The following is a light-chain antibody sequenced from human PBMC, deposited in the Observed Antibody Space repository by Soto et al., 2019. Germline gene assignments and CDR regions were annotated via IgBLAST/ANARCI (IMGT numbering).Light chain of an antibody. V-gene: IGKV3-11*01. CDR3: QLRGTWPVMWT. J-gene: IGKJ1*01. CDR1: QSVRSY. Sequence: EIVLTQSPATLSLSPEERATLSCRASQSVRSYLAWYQQKPGQAPRLLISDTSNRATGIPARFSGSGSGTDFTLTISSLEPEDSATYYCQLRGTWPVMWTFGQGTKVDIK. CDR2: DTS.